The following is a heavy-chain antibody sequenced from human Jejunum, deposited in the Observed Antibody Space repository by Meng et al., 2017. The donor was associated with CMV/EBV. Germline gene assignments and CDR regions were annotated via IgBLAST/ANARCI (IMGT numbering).Heavy chain of an antibody. CDR1: GGSMISYY. CDR2: IYTSGST. Sequence: VTLQESGPGLVKPSETLSLTCSVSGGSMISYYWSWIRQPAGKGLEWIGHIYTSGSTNYSPSLKSRVTMSLDTAKNQFSLKVSSVTAADTAVYYCARLSKDGWSTFDYWGQGTLVTVSS. J-gene: IGHJ4*02. V-gene: IGHV4-4*07. D-gene: IGHD6-19*01. CDR3: ARLSKDGWSTFDY.